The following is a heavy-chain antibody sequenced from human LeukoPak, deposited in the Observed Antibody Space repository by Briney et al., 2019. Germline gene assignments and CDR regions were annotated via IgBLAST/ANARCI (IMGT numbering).Heavy chain of an antibody. V-gene: IGHV1-69*05. J-gene: IGHJ4*02. CDR3: ARGGGSGGTVTTFDY. Sequence: SVKVSCKAPGGTFSSYAISWVRQAPGQGLEWMGGIIPIFGTANYAQKFQGRVTITTDESTSTAYMELSSLRSEDTAVYYCARGGGSGGTVTTFDYWGQGTLVTVSS. CDR1: GGTFSSYA. D-gene: IGHD4-11*01. CDR2: IIPIFGTA.